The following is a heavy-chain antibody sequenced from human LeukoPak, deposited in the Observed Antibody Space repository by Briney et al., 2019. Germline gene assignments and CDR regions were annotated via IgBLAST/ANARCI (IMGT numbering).Heavy chain of an antibody. CDR1: GGSISSGSYY. Sequence: PSETLSLTCTVSGGSISSGSYYWSWIRQPPGKGLEWIGYIYYSGSTNYNPSLKSRVTISVDTSKNQFSLELSSVTAADTAVYYCARGGGYNSDFDYWGQGTLVTVSS. CDR3: ARGGGYNSDFDY. V-gene: IGHV4-61*01. CDR2: IYYSGST. J-gene: IGHJ4*02. D-gene: IGHD5-24*01.